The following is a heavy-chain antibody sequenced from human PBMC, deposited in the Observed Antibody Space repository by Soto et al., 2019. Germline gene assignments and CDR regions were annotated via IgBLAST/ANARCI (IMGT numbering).Heavy chain of an antibody. CDR2: IYSGGST. Sequence: GGSLRLSCAASGFTVSSNYMSWVRQAPGKGLEWVSVIYSGGSTYYADSVKGRFTISRDNSKNTLYLQMNSLRAEDTAVYYCARDNDYYYYMDVWGKGITVTVSS. CDR3: ARDNDYYYYMDV. J-gene: IGHJ6*03. CDR1: GFTVSSNY. V-gene: IGHV3-66*01.